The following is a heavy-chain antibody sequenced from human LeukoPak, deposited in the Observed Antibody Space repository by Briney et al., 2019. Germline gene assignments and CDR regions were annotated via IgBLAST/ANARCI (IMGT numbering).Heavy chain of an antibody. CDR2: INHSGST. D-gene: IGHD3-10*01. CDR1: GGSFSGYY. V-gene: IGHV4-34*01. CDR3: ARHVKAMVRGVRGRYYYYMDV. J-gene: IGHJ6*03. Sequence: SETLSLTCAVYGGSFSGYYWSWIRQPPGKGLEWIGEINHSGSTNYNPSLKSRVTISVDTSKNQFSLKLSSVTAADTAVYYCARHVKAMVRGVRGRYYYYMDVWGKGTTVTISS.